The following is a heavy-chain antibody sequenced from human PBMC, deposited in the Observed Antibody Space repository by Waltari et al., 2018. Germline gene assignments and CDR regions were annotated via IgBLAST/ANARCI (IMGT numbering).Heavy chain of an antibody. Sequence: QVQLVQSGAEVKKPGASVKVSCKASGYTFTSYGISWVRQAPGQGREWMGWISAYKGNTNYGQELQGRVTMTTDTSTSIAYMELRSLRSDDTAVYYCARLTTQIYYYGMDVWGQGTTVTVSS. D-gene: IGHD4-4*01. CDR2: ISAYKGNT. J-gene: IGHJ6*02. CDR1: GYTFTSYG. CDR3: ARLTTQIYYYGMDV. V-gene: IGHV1-18*01.